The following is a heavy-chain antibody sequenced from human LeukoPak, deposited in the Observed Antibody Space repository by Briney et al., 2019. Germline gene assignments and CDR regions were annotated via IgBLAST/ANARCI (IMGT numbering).Heavy chain of an antibody. D-gene: IGHD4-17*01. J-gene: IGHJ2*01. CDR1: GYSISSGYF. CDR3: ARADTVTSLGWYFDL. V-gene: IGHV4-38-2*02. CDR2: IYHSGST. Sequence: SETLSLTCTVSGYSISSGYFWGWIRPPPGKGLDWIGNIYHSGSTYYNPSLKSRVTISVDTSKNQFSLKLTSVTAADTAMYYCARADTVTSLGWYFDLWGRGTLITASS.